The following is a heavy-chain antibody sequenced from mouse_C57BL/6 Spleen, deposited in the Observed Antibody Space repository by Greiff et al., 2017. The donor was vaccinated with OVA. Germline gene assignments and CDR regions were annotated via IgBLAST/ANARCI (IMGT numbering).Heavy chain of an antibody. J-gene: IGHJ2*01. Sequence: QVQLKQPGAELVKPGASVKLSCKASGYTFTSYWMHWVKQRPGQGLEWIGMIHPNSGSTNYNEKFKSKATLTVDKSSSTAYMQLSSLTSEDSAVYYCARFYYGPFDYWGQGTTLTVSS. CDR2: IHPNSGST. CDR3: ARFYYGPFDY. CDR1: GYTFTSYW. V-gene: IGHV1-64*01. D-gene: IGHD1-1*01.